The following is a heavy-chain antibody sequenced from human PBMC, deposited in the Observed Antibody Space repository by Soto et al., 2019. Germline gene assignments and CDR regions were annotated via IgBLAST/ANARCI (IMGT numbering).Heavy chain of an antibody. CDR2: IWYDGRNE. D-gene: IGHD3-10*01. CDR1: GFALSSFD. V-gene: IGHV3-33*01. Sequence: QVQLAESGGGVVQSGRSLRLSCAASGFALSSFDMHWVRQAPGKGLEWVAVIWYDGRNEYYADSVKGRFTISRDNSKNTLYLEMSSLRVEETAVYYCARDALVRGVQPPAYWGQGTVVTVSS. J-gene: IGHJ4*02. CDR3: ARDALVRGVQPPAY.